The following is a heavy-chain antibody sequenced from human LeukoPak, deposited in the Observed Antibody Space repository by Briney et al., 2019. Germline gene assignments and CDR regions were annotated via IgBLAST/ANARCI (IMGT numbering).Heavy chain of an antibody. J-gene: IGHJ4*02. CDR3: ARAYSGSYYAPIDY. CDR1: GFSFGSYA. D-gene: IGHD1-26*01. V-gene: IGHV3-23*01. CDR2: ICGSVSGSGDCT. Sequence: GGSLRLSCAASGFSFGSYAMSWVRQAAGKGLEWVSEICGSVSGSGDCTHYADSVKGRFTISRDNSKNTLYLQMNSLRAEDTAVYYCARAYSGSYYAPIDYWGQGTLVTVSS.